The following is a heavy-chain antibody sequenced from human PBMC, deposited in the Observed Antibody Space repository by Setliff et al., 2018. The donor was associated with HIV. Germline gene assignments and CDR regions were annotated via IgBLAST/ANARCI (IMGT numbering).Heavy chain of an antibody. CDR1: GGSISSYY. V-gene: IGHV4-34*01. J-gene: IGHJ4*02. CDR2: INHTGST. Sequence: SETLSLTCTVSGGSISSYYWSWIRRPAGKGLEWIGEINHTGSTNYNPSLKGRITISVDTSKNQFSLKLSSVTAADTAVYYCARLLVAGMLFDYWGQGTLVTVSS. D-gene: IGHD2-15*01. CDR3: ARLLVAGMLFDY.